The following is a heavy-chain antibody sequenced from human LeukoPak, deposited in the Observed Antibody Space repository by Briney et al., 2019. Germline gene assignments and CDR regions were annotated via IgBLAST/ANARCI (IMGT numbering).Heavy chain of an antibody. CDR2: IIPILGIA. Sequence: SVEVSCKASGGTFSSYAISWVRQAPGQGLEWMGRIIPILGIANYAQKFQGRVTITADKSTSTAYMELSSLRSEDTAVYYCATTFATHVRWFDPWGQGTLVTVSS. J-gene: IGHJ5*02. CDR3: ATTFATHVRWFDP. CDR1: GGTFSSYA. D-gene: IGHD2-15*01. V-gene: IGHV1-69*04.